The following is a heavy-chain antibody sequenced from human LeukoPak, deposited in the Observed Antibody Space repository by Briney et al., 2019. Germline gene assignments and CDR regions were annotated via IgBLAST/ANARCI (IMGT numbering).Heavy chain of an antibody. CDR2: ISGSGSST. CDR3: AKDQGTFGIQVDY. Sequence: GGSLRLSCAASGFTFRVYAMTWVRQAPGKGLKWVSGISGSGSSTYSADSVKGRSTISRDNSNNTLYLQMNGLRAEDTAVYYCAKDQGTFGIQVDYWGQGTLVTVSS. V-gene: IGHV3-23*01. D-gene: IGHD3-16*01. CDR1: GFTFRVYA. J-gene: IGHJ4*02.